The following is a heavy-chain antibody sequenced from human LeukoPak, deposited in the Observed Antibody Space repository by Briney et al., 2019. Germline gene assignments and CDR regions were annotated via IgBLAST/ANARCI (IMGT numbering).Heavy chain of an antibody. J-gene: IGHJ4*02. V-gene: IGHV4-34*01. D-gene: IGHD3-22*01. Sequence: SETLSLTCAVYGGFFSGYYWSWIRQPPGKGLEWIGEINHSGSTNYNPSLKSRVTISVDTSKNQFSLKLSSVTAADTAVYYCARGRGYYDSSGYFVQYYFDYWGQGTLVTVSS. CDR1: GGFFSGYY. CDR3: ARGRGYYDSSGYFVQYYFDY. CDR2: INHSGST.